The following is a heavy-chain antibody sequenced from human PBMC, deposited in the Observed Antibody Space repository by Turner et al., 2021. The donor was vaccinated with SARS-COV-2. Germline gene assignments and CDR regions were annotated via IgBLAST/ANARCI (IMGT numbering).Heavy chain of an antibody. Sequence: QVQLVDSGGGVVQPGGSLSLACAASGFSFSNYAMHWVRQAPGKGLEWVAIISYDGRNKYYADSVKGRFTISRDDSKSTLYLQMNSLRPEDTAIYYCARERRGYYAEYWGQGTLVTVSS. V-gene: IGHV3-30*04. CDR1: GFSFSNYA. CDR3: ARERRGYYAEY. J-gene: IGHJ4*02. D-gene: IGHD3-3*01. CDR2: ISYDGRNK.